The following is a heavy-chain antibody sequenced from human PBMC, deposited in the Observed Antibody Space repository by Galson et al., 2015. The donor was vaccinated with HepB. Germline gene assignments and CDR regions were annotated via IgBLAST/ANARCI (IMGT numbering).Heavy chain of an antibody. CDR2: ISWNSGTI. Sequence: SLRLSCAASGFTFDDYAMYWVRQAPGMGLEWVSGISWNSGTIGYADSVKGRFTISRDNAKNSLYLQMNSLRAEDTALYYCAKVYRTYYSDAFDIWGQGTMVTVSS. CDR3: AKVYRTYYSDAFDI. D-gene: IGHD3-10*01. V-gene: IGHV3-9*01. CDR1: GFTFDDYA. J-gene: IGHJ3*02.